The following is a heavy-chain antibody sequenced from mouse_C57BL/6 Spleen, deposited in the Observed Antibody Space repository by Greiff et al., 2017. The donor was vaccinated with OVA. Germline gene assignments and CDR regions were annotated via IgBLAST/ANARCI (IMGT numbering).Heavy chain of an antibody. CDR1: GYTFTSYW. CDR2: IYPGSGST. J-gene: IGHJ4*01. D-gene: IGHD1-1*01. V-gene: IGHV1-55*01. CDR3: ARKREEYYGDYAMDY. Sequence: QVQLQQPGAELVKPGASVKMSCKASGYTFTSYWITWVKQRPGQGLEWIGDIYPGSGSTNYNEKFKSKATLTVDTSSSTAYMQLSSLTSEDSAVYYCARKREEYYGDYAMDYWGQGTSVTVSS.